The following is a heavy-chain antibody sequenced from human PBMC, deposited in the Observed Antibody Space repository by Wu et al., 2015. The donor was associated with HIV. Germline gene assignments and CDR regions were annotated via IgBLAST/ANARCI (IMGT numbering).Heavy chain of an antibody. CDR3: ARGIIWGNYRYLDY. D-gene: IGHD3-16*02. V-gene: IGHV1-18*01. CDR1: GYSFTSYD. Sequence: QVHLLQSRPEVKKPGASVKVSCKASGYSFTSYDITWVRQAPRQGLEWMGWINGYNGNTKYAQNFQGRVTMITDTSTSTAYMELRSLRSDDTAVYFCARGIIWGNYRYLDYWGQGTLVTVSS. CDR2: INGYNGNT. J-gene: IGHJ4*02.